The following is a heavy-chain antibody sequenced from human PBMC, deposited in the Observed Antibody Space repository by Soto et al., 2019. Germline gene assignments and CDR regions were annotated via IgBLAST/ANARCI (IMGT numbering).Heavy chain of an antibody. CDR2: VKQDGSEQ. V-gene: IGHV3-7*05. D-gene: IGHD3-10*01. J-gene: IGHJ4*02. CDR1: GFTFSNYW. Sequence: EVQLVESGGDLVQPGGSLRLSCAASGFTFSNYWMTWVRQAPGTGLEWVASVKQDGSEQLYLDSVKGRFTISRDNAKNSLFLQMNSLRAEDTVVYSCTRGTLYYGAWGQGTPVTVSS. CDR3: TRGTLYYGA.